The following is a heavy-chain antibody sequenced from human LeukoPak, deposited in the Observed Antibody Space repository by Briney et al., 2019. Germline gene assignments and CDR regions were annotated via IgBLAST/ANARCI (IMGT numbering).Heavy chain of an antibody. D-gene: IGHD6-19*01. CDR1: GFTFSSYG. Sequence: QAGGSLRLSCAASGFTFSSYGMHWVRQAPGKGLEWVAFIRYDGSNKYYADSVKGRFTISRDNSKNTLYLQMNSLRAEDTAVYYCAKDNGRSGWFSMDVWGKGTTVTISS. V-gene: IGHV3-30*02. CDR3: AKDNGRSGWFSMDV. J-gene: IGHJ6*04. CDR2: IRYDGSNK.